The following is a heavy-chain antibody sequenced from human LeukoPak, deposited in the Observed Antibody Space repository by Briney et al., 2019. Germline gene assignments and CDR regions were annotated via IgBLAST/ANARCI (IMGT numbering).Heavy chain of an antibody. D-gene: IGHD1-1*01. J-gene: IGHJ5*02. CDR1: GFSVSNNY. CDR2: IDGSVNT. CDR3: ARVTSEGRGKTSWAWFDP. V-gene: IGHV3-53*01. Sequence: GGSLRLSCAASGFSVSNNYMTWVRQAPGKGLEWVSLIDGSVNTYYTDSVTGRFTISRDNSKNTVYLHMNSLRAEDTAMYFCARVTSEGRGKTSWAWFDPWGQGTLVTVSS.